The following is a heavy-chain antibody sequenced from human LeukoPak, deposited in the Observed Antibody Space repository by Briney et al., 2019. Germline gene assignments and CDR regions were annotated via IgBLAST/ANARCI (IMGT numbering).Heavy chain of an antibody. Sequence: GGSLRLSCAASGFTFSSYEMNWVRQAPGKGLEWVSGISWNSGSIGYADSVKGRFTISRDNAKNSLYLQMNSLRAEDTALYYCAKGPYSSSWYTPDYWGQGTLVTVSS. CDR2: ISWNSGSI. D-gene: IGHD6-13*01. CDR1: GFTFSSYE. CDR3: AKGPYSSSWYTPDY. J-gene: IGHJ4*02. V-gene: IGHV3-9*01.